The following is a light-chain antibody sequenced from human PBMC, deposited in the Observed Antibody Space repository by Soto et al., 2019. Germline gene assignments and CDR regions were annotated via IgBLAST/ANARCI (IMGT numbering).Light chain of an antibody. CDR2: EVS. Sequence: QYALTQPASVSGSPGQSITISCTGTSSDIGHYNYVSWYQQHPGKAPKLMIYEVSNRPLGLSNRFSGSKSGSTASLTISGLQAEDEADYYCSSYSSRSTLVFGGGTKVTVL. J-gene: IGLJ3*02. CDR3: SSYSSRSTLV. V-gene: IGLV2-14*01. CDR1: SSDIGHYNY.